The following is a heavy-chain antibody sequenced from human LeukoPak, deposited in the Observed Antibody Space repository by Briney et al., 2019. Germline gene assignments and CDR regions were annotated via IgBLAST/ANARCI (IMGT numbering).Heavy chain of an antibody. J-gene: IGHJ4*02. CDR3: ARGEGGYNYAF. V-gene: IGHV5-51*01. CDR1: GYSFSSYW. D-gene: IGHD5-24*01. CDR2: INPADSDT. Sequence: GESLKISCKASGYSFSSYWIAWVRQIPGKGLEWMGIINPADSDTRYSLSIQGQVTISADRSISTAYLQWSSLKASDTAIYHCARGEGGYNYAFWGQGTLVSVSS.